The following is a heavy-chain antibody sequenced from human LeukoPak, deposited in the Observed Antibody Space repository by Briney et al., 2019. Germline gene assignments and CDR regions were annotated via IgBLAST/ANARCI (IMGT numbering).Heavy chain of an antibody. V-gene: IGHV4-4*02. Sequence: TSETLSLTCGVSGGSITTTNWWTWVRQPPGKGLEWIGEVHLDGRTNYNPSLESRLTISVDLSENHISLRLTSVTAADTAVYYCAREGGFYRPLDYSGQGALVTVSS. J-gene: IGHJ4*02. CDR1: GGSITTTNW. CDR3: AREGGFYRPLDY. D-gene: IGHD3-3*01. CDR2: VHLDGRT.